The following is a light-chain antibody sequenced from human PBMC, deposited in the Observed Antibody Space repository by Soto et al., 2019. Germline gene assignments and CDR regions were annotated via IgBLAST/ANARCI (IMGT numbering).Light chain of an antibody. V-gene: IGKV1-5*01. Sequence: DIQLTQSPSTLSASVGDIATLTCRASQNMNNWLAWYQQKPGKAPKVLIYDASSLESVVASRFSGSGSGTEFTLTISSLQPDEFATYYCQQYDGNFGPGTKVAIK. CDR1: QNMNNW. CDR2: DAS. CDR3: QQYDGN. J-gene: IGKJ3*01.